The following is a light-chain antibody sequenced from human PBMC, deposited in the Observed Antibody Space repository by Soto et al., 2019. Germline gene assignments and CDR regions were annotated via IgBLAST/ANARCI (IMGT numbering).Light chain of an antibody. V-gene: IGLV1-40*01. J-gene: IGLJ2*01. CDR3: QSYDSSLSGWV. CDR1: SSNIGTYA. Sequence: QSVLTQPPSVSGAPGQRVTISCTGNSSNIGTYAVHWYQQLPRTAPKVLIYGNTKRPSGVPDRFSASKSGTSASLAITGLQAEDEADYYCQSYDSSLSGWVFGGGTKLTVL. CDR2: GNT.